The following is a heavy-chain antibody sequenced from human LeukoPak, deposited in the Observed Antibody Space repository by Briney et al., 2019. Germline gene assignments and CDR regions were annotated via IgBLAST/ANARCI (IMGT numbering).Heavy chain of an antibody. CDR2: ISSNGGST. CDR1: GSTFSSYA. V-gene: IGHV3-64*01. CDR3: ARGEWDTYFDY. J-gene: IGHJ4*02. D-gene: IGHD1-26*01. Sequence: GGSLRLSCAASGSTFSSYAMHWVRQAPGKGLEYVSVISSNGGSTYYANSVKGRFTISRDNSKNTLYLQMGSLRAEDMAVYYCARGEWDTYFDYWGQGTLVTVSS.